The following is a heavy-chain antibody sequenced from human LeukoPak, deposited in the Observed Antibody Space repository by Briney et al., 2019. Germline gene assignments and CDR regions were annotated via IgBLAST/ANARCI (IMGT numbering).Heavy chain of an antibody. D-gene: IGHD3-3*02. CDR1: GGSISSSSYY. CDR3: ARLGIFGVVTPFDP. V-gene: IGHV4-39*01. J-gene: IGHJ5*02. Sequence: PSETLSLTCTVSGGSISSSSYYWGWIRQPPGKGLEWIGSIYYSGSTYYNPSLKSRVTISADTSKNQFSLKLSSVTAADTAVYYCARLGIFGVVTPFDPWGQGTPVTVSS. CDR2: IYYSGST.